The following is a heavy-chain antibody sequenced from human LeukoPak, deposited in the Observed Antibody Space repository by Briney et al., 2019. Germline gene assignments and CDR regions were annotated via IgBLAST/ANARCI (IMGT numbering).Heavy chain of an antibody. CDR1: GFSFSNYN. Sequence: GGSLRLSCAASGFSFSNYNMNWVRQAPGKGLEWVSSISGSNSYIYYADSMKGRFTISRDNAKNSLYLQMNSLRAEDTAVYYCARGSRPVYNLLTGKRYFDYWGQGTLLTVSS. J-gene: IGHJ4*02. D-gene: IGHD3-9*01. CDR3: ARGSRPVYNLLTGKRYFDY. CDR2: ISGSNSYI. V-gene: IGHV3-21*01.